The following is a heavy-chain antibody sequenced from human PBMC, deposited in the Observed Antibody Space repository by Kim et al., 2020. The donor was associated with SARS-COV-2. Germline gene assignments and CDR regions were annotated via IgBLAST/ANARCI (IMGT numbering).Heavy chain of an antibody. CDR2: NSAYNGNT. Sequence: ASVKVSCKASGYTFTSYGISWVRQAPGQGLEWMGWNSAYNGNTNYAQKLQGRVTMTTDTSTSTAYMELRSLRSDDTAVYYCASGGGLAPYYYGMDVWGQGTTVTVSS. J-gene: IGHJ6*02. CDR3: ASGGGLAPYYYGMDV. CDR1: GYTFTSYG. V-gene: IGHV1-18*01. D-gene: IGHD6-19*01.